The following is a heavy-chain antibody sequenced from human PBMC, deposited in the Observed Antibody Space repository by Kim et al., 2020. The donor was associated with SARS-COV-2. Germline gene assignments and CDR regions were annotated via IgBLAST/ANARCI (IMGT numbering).Heavy chain of an antibody. D-gene: IGHD3-22*01. CDR1: GFTFSSYG. CDR2: ISYDGSNK. CDR3: AKAMIVVVTPHDAFDI. J-gene: IGHJ3*02. V-gene: IGHV3-30*18. Sequence: GGSLRLSCAASGFTFSSYGMHWVRQAPGKGLEWVAVISYDGSNKYYADSVKGRFTISRDNSKNTLYLQMNSLRAEDTAVYYCAKAMIVVVTPHDAFDIWG.